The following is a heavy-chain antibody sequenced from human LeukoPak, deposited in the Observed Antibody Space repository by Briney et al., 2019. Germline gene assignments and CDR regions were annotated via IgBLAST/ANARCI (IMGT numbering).Heavy chain of an antibody. CDR3: ARDLMEGTRSKYYYDSSGYYYGGYYFDY. Sequence: ASVKVSCKASGYTFIGYYIHWVRQAPGQGLQWMGWINNDNGGTNYAQKLQGRVTMTTDTSTSTAYMELRSLRSDDTAVYYCARDLMEGTRSKYYYDSSGYYYGGYYFDYWGQGTLVTVSS. CDR1: GYTFIGYY. V-gene: IGHV1-18*04. CDR2: INNDNGGT. D-gene: IGHD3-22*01. J-gene: IGHJ4*02.